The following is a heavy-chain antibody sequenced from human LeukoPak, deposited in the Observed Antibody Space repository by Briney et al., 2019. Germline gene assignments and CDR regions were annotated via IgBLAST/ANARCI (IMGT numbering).Heavy chain of an antibody. CDR1: RGSLSGYY. CDR2: INHSGST. Sequence: SETLSLTCAVYRGSLSGYYWSWIRQPPGKGLEWIGDINHSGSTNYNPSLKSRVTISVDTSKNQFTLKLSSVTAADTAVYYCARGNSSSWYPGTYHYYGMDVWGQGTTVTVSS. CDR3: ARGNSSSWYPGTYHYYGMDV. D-gene: IGHD6-13*01. V-gene: IGHV4-34*01. J-gene: IGHJ6*02.